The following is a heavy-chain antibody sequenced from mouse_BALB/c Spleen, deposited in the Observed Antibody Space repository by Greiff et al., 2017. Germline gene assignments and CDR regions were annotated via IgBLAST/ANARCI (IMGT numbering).Heavy chain of an antibody. Sequence: EVKLVESGGGLVKPGGSLKLSCAASGFTFSSYTMSWVRQTPEKRLEWVATISSGGSYTYYPDSVKGRITISRDNAKNTLYLQMSSLKSEDTAMYYCTIEGYYGNYVFAYWGQGTLVTVSA. CDR3: TIEGYYGNYVFAY. CDR1: GFTFSSYT. J-gene: IGHJ3*01. D-gene: IGHD2-1*01. V-gene: IGHV5-6-4*01. CDR2: ISSGGSYT.